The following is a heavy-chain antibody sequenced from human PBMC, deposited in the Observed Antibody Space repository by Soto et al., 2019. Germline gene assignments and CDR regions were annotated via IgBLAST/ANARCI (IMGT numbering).Heavy chain of an antibody. CDR3: ARGTIDTAMTSYYYYGMDV. CDR2: IYYSGST. CDR1: GGSISSGDYY. V-gene: IGHV4-30-4*01. D-gene: IGHD5-18*01. J-gene: IGHJ6*02. Sequence: LSLTCTVSGGSISSGDYYWSWIRQPPGKGLEWIGYIYYSGSTYYNPSLKSRVTISVDTSKNQFSLKLSSVTAADTAVYYCARGTIDTAMTSYYYYGMDVWGQGTTVTVSS.